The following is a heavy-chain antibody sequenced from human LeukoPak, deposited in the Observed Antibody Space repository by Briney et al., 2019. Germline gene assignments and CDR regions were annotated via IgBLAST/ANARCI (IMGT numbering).Heavy chain of an antibody. CDR1: GFTFSTYW. CDR2: IKQDGSEK. D-gene: IGHD6-13*01. J-gene: IGHJ6*03. Sequence: GGSLRLSCAASGFTFSTYWMSWVRRAPGKGLEWVANIKQDGSEKYYADSMKGRFTISRDNAKNSLYLQMNSLRAEDTAVYYCARGAYSSSWYSQGYYYYYMDVWGKRDHGHRLL. V-gene: IGHV3-7*01. CDR3: ARGAYSSSWYSQGYYYYYMDV.